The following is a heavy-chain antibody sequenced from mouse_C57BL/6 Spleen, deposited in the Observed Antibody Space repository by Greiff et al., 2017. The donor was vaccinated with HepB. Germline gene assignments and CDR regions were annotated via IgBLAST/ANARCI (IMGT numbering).Heavy chain of an antibody. CDR2: IDPSDSET. V-gene: IGHV1-52*01. CDR3: ARLGASSGHFDY. Sequence: QVQLQQPGAELVRPGSSVKLSCKASGYTFTSYWMHWVKQRPIQGLEWIGNIDPSDSETHYNQKFKDKATLTVDKSSSTAYMQLSSLTSEDSAVYYCARLGASSGHFDYWGQGTTLTVSS. J-gene: IGHJ2*01. CDR1: GYTFTSYW. D-gene: IGHD3-2*02.